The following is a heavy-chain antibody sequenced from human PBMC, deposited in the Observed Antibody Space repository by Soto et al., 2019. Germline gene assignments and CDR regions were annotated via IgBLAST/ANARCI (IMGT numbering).Heavy chain of an antibody. CDR2: ISGSGDAM. J-gene: IGHJ3*01. CDR3: ARDSSYAFAL. V-gene: IGHV3-48*02. CDR1: GFTFSSYS. Sequence: GGSLRLSCEASGFTFSSYSVNWVRQAPGKGLEWILYISGSGDAMYYADSVKGRFTISRDNAKNSLYLQMNSLTDEDTAVYYCARDSSYAFALWCQGIMGTVSS.